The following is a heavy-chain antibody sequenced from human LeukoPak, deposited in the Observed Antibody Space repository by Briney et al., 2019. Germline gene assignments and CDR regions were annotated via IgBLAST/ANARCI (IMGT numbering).Heavy chain of an antibody. D-gene: IGHD3-10*01. Sequence: KTSETLSLTCTVSGGSISSSSYYWGWIRQPPGKGLEWIGSIYYSGSTYYNPSLKSRVTISLDTSKNQFSLKLSSVTAADTAVYYCAGTSTFGELSPFDYWGQGTLVTVSS. V-gene: IGHV4-39*07. J-gene: IGHJ4*02. CDR2: IYYSGST. CDR1: GGSISSSSYY. CDR3: AGTSTFGELSPFDY.